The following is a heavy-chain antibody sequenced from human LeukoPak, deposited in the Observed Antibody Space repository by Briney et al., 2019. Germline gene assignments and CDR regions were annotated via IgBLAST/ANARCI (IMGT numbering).Heavy chain of an antibody. J-gene: IGHJ5*02. CDR1: GGSISSGDYY. D-gene: IGHD2-2*01. V-gene: IGHV4-30-2*01. CDR2: IYHSGST. CDR3: ARGVVKGGYCSSTSCLPWFDP. Sequence: SETLSLTCTVSGGSISSGDYYWSWIRQPPGKGLEWIGYIYHSGSTYYNPSLKSRVTISVDRSKNQFSLKLSSVTAADTAVYYCARGVVKGGYCSSTSCLPWFDPWGQGTLVTVSS.